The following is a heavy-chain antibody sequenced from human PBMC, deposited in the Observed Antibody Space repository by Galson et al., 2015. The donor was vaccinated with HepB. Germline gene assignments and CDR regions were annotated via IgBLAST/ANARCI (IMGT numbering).Heavy chain of an antibody. Sequence: SLRLSCAASGFTFSSYAMSWVRQAPGKGLEWVSAISGSGGSTYYADSVKGRFTISRDNSKNTLYLQMNSLRAEDTAVYYCAKGESGHHPRVGAFDIWGQGTMVTVSS. CDR3: AKGESGHHPRVGAFDI. J-gene: IGHJ3*02. CDR2: ISGSGGST. V-gene: IGHV3-23*01. D-gene: IGHD1-26*01. CDR1: GFTFSSYA.